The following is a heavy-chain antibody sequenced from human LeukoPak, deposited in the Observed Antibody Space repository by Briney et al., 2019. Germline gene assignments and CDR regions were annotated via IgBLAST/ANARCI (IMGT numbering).Heavy chain of an antibody. CDR3: ARHSGLRSPFDP. V-gene: IGHV4-39*01. J-gene: IGHJ5*02. CDR2: IYSSGNT. D-gene: IGHD3-3*01. CDR1: GGSFSTTNYY. Sequence: SETLSLTCTVSGGSFSTTNYYWGWIRQPPGRDLEWIGSIYSSGNTYYNPSLESRVTISVDTSKNQLSLKLTSATAADTSVYYCARHSGLRSPFDPWGQGTLVTVSS.